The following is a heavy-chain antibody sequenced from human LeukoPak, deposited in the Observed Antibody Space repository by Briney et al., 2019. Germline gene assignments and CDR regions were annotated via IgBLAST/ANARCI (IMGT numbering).Heavy chain of an antibody. V-gene: IGHV3-33*01. CDR2: IWYDGSHK. D-gene: IGHD3-10*01. J-gene: IGHJ5*01. Sequence: PGRSLRLSCAASGFTFSSYGFHWVRQAPGKGLEWVALIWYDGSHKYYADSVKGRFTISRDDSKNTLYLQMDSLRAEDTAIYFCARDPVNYHTSGSYYDSWGQGTLVTVSS. CDR1: GFTFSSYG. CDR3: ARDPVNYHTSGSYYDS.